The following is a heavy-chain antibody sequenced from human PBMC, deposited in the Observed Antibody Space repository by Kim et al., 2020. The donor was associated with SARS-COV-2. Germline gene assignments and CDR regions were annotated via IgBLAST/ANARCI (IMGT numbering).Heavy chain of an antibody. V-gene: IGHV3-74*01. Sequence: GGSLRLSCAASGFTFSYYWMHWVRQPPGKGLVWVSRINGDGSRTSYADSVKGRFTLSRDNAKNTLYLQMNSLRADDTAVYYCAGDPDYSGWSHFDYWGQGILVTVSS. J-gene: IGHJ4*02. CDR1: GFTFSYYW. D-gene: IGHD6-13*01. CDR3: AGDPDYSGWSHFDY. CDR2: INGDGSRT.